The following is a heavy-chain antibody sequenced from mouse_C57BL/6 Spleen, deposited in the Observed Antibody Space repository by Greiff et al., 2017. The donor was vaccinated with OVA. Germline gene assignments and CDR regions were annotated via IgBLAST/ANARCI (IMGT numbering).Heavy chain of an antibody. CDR3: ARRYSNYVGDAMDY. D-gene: IGHD2-5*01. V-gene: IGHV1-82*01. CDR2: IYPGDGDT. CDR1: GYAFSSSW. J-gene: IGHJ4*01. Sequence: QVQLKQSGPELVKPGASVKISCKASGYAFSSSWMNWVKQRPGKGLEWIGRIYPGDGDTNYNGKFKGKATLTADKSSSTAYMQLSSLTSEDSAVYFCARRYSNYVGDAMDYWGQGTSVTVSS.